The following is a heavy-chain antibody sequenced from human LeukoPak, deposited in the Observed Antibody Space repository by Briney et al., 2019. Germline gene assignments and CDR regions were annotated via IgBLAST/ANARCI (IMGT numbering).Heavy chain of an antibody. V-gene: IGHV5-51*01. Sequence: GESLKISCKGSGYSFTSYWMDWVRQMPGKGLEWVGIIYPGDSDTRYSPSFQGQVTISADKSISTAYLQWSSLKASDTAMYYCARRVAVEVAFDIWGQGTMVTVCS. CDR3: ARRVAVEVAFDI. CDR2: IYPGDSDT. J-gene: IGHJ3*02. D-gene: IGHD6-19*01. CDR1: GYSFTSYW.